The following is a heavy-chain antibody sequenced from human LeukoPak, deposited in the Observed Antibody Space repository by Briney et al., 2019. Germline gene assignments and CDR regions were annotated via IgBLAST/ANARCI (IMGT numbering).Heavy chain of an antibody. CDR3: ARGNWYGEYYFDY. Sequence: ASVKVSCKASGYTFTGYYMHWVRQAPGQGLEWMGWINPNSGGTNYAQKFQGWVTMTRDTSISTAYMELSRLRSDDTAVYYCARGNWYGEYYFDYWGQGSLVTVSS. CDR1: GYTFTGYY. V-gene: IGHV1-2*04. CDR2: INPNSGGT. D-gene: IGHD6-13*01. J-gene: IGHJ4*02.